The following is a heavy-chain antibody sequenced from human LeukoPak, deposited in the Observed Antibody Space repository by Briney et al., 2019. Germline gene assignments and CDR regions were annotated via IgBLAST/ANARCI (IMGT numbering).Heavy chain of an antibody. J-gene: IGHJ4*02. CDR1: GFTFSSYG. CDR3: SRDGEHGYNDIDY. CDR2: ISQDGSTQ. D-gene: IGHD5-24*01. Sequence: GGSLRLSCAASGFTFSSYGMHWVRQAPGKGLESVAVISQDGSTQYYAGSVQGRFTISRDNSQNTLYLQLNSLRPEDTAVYYCSRDGEHGYNDIDYWGQGTLVTVSS. V-gene: IGHV3-30*19.